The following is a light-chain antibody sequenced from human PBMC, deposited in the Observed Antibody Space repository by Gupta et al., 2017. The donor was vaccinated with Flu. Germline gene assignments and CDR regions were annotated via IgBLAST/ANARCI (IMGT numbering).Light chain of an antibody. CDR3: QVWDSNTDQPV. J-gene: IGLJ2*01. CDR2: DDT. V-gene: IGLV3-21*02. Sequence: SSVLTQPPSVSVAPGQTARITCGGDRIATKSVHWYQQMPGQAPVLVVFDDTDRPSGIPARFSASSSGSTATLSISRVGAANEADYYCQVWDSNTDQPVFGGGTKLTVL. CDR1: RIATKS.